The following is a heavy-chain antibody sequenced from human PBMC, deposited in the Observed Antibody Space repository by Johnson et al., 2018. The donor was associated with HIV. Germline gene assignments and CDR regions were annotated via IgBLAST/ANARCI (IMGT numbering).Heavy chain of an antibody. CDR1: GFTFSSYA. CDR3: AKDYYYDSGGYNAFDI. V-gene: IGHV3-23*04. D-gene: IGHD3-22*01. Sequence: VQLVESGGGLVQPGGSLRLSCAASGFTFSSYAMSWVRQAPGKGLEWVSAISGSGGSTYYADSVKGRFTISRDNSKNTLYLQMNSLRAEDTAVYYCAKDYYYDSGGYNAFDIWGQGTMVTVSS. CDR2: ISGSGGST. J-gene: IGHJ3*02.